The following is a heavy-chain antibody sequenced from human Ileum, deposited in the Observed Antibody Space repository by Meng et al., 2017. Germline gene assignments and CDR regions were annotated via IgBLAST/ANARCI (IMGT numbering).Heavy chain of an antibody. Sequence: GGSLRLSCAAFGCTFRNYWLTWVRQSPGQGLEWVTSIRDDGSETYYVDSVTGRFTMSRDHAKTSLYLQMNSLVADDTAMYYCAGHKLAHRSFDYWGQGTLVTVSS. CDR3: AGHKLAHRSFDY. CDR1: GCTFRNYW. V-gene: IGHV3-7*01. J-gene: IGHJ4*02. CDR2: IRDDGSET.